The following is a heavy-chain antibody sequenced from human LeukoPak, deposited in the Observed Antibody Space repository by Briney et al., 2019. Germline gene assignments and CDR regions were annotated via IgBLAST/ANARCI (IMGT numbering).Heavy chain of an antibody. CDR1: GGSFSGYY. Sequence: SETLSLTCAVYGGSFSGYYWSWIRQPPGKGLEWIGEINHSGSTNYNPSLKSRVTISADTSKNQFSLKLSSVTAADTAVYYCASRSRRFTVAGRGALGCWGQGTLVTVSS. CDR3: ASRSRRFTVAGRGALGC. D-gene: IGHD6-19*01. V-gene: IGHV4-34*01. J-gene: IGHJ4*02. CDR2: INHSGST.